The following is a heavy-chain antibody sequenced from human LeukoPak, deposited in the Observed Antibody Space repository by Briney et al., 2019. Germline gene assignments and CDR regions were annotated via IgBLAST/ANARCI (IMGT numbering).Heavy chain of an antibody. CDR1: GFTFTNYW. CDR3: ARDPLRYLRVGHYDY. CDR2: IHKAGSES. J-gene: IGHJ4*02. Sequence: PGGSLTLSCAASGFTFTNYWMTWVRQVPGKGLEWVANIHKAGSESYYVDSVKGRFAISRDNARNSVYLQMNSLRVEDTAVYYCARDPLRYLRVGHYDYWGQGTLVAVSS. V-gene: IGHV3-7*01. D-gene: IGHD3-9*01.